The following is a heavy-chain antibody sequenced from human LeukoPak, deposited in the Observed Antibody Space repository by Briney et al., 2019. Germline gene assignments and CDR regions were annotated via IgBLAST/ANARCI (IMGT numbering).Heavy chain of an antibody. CDR1: GGSFSGYY. Sequence: PSETLSLTCAVYGGSFSGYYWSWIRQPPGKGLEWIGEINHSGSTNYNPSLKGRVTVSVDTSKNQFSLKLSSVTAADTAVYYCARGPAYSSGWYDYWGQGTLVTVSS. J-gene: IGHJ4*02. CDR2: INHSGST. CDR3: ARGPAYSSGWYDY. V-gene: IGHV4-34*01. D-gene: IGHD6-19*01.